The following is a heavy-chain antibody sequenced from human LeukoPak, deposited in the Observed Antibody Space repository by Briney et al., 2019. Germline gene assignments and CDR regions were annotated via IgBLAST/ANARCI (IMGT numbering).Heavy chain of an antibody. CDR1: GFTFSDYY. J-gene: IGHJ4*02. CDR3: AREMGHDLTEFDS. CDR2: ISSSGNTT. V-gene: IGHV3-11*04. Sequence: GGSLRLSCAASGFTFSDYYMSWIRQAPGKGLECVSYISSSGNTTYHADSVKGRFTISRDNAKNSLYLQMSSLRAEDTAVYYCAREMGHDLTEFDSRGQGALVTVSS. D-gene: IGHD1-1*01.